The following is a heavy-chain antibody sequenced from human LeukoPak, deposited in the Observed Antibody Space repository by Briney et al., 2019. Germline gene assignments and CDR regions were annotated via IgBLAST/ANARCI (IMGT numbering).Heavy chain of an antibody. CDR2: INWNGGST. J-gene: IGHJ5*02. V-gene: IGHV3-20*01. D-gene: IGHD2-2*01. Sequence: GGSLRLSCAASGFTFSSYSMNWVRQAPGKGLEWVSGINWNGGSTGYADSVKGRFTISRDNAKNSLYLQMNSLRAEDTALYHCARGYCSSTSCWGEWFDPWGQGTLVTVSS. CDR3: ARGYCSSTSCWGEWFDP. CDR1: GFTFSSYS.